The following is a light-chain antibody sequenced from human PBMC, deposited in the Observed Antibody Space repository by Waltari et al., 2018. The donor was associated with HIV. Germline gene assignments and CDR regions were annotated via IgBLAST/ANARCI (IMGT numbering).Light chain of an antibody. CDR3: GTWDSSLSAWV. CDR2: DNN. J-gene: IGLJ3*02. CDR1: SSNIGNNY. V-gene: IGLV1-51*01. Sequence: QSVLTQPPSVSAAPGQKVTISCSGSSSNIGNNYVSWYQQLPGTAPKLLISDNNNRPSGIPDRFSGSESGTSATLGITGLQTGDEADYYCGTWDSSLSAWVFGGGTKLIVL.